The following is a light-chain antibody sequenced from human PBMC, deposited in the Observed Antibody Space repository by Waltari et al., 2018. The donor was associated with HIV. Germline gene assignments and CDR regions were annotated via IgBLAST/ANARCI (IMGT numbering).Light chain of an antibody. Sequence: IVLTQSPGTLSLSPGDSATLSCRASQSANSRFLAWYQQKRGQAPRVLIYGASTRATGIPDRFSGGGSGTDFTLTITRLEPEDFAVYFCLQYGNSPYTFGQGTKLEIK. J-gene: IGKJ2*01. CDR1: QSANSRF. CDR2: GAS. V-gene: IGKV3-20*01. CDR3: LQYGNSPYT.